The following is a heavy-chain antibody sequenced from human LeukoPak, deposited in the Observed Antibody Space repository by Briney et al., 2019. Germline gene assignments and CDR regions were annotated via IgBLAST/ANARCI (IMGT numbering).Heavy chain of an antibody. D-gene: IGHD2-21*01. CDR1: GGSISSSY. V-gene: IGHV4-4*07. J-gene: IGHJ4*02. Sequence: SETLSLTCTVSGGSISSSYWSWVRQPAGKGLEWLGRIYTSGSTNYNPSLKSRDTMSVDTSKNQFSLKLASVTAADTAVYYCVREFQIWGQGTLVTVSS. CDR2: IYTSGST. CDR3: VREFQI.